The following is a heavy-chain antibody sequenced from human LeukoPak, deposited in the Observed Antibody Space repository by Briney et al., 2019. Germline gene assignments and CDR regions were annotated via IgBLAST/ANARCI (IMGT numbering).Heavy chain of an antibody. CDR1: GGSISSYY. CDR2: IYYSGST. CDR3: AREGSGTDP. V-gene: IGHV4-59*01. J-gene: IGHJ5*02. Sequence: PSETLSLTCTVSGGSISSYYWSWIRQPPGKGLEWIGYIYYSGSTNYNPSLKSRVTISVDTSKNQFSLKLSSVTAADTAVYYCAREGSGTDPWGQGTLVTVSS.